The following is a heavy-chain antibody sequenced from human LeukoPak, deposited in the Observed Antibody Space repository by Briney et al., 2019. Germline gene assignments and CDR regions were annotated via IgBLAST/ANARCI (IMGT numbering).Heavy chain of an antibody. V-gene: IGHV3-30*02. CDR3: ANVGGTDYYYYYMDV. CDR2: IRYDGNNK. D-gene: IGHD1-26*01. J-gene: IGHJ6*03. Sequence: GGSLRLSCVASGFTFSYNGMHWVRQAPGKGLEWVAFIRYDGNNKYYADSVKGRFTISRDNSKNTLYLQMNSLRTEDTAVYYCANVGGTDYYYYYMDVWGKGTTVTISS. CDR1: GFTFSYNG.